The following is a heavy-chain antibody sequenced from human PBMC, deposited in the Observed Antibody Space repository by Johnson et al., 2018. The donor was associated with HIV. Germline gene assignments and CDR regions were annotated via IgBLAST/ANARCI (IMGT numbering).Heavy chain of an antibody. CDR1: GFNFSSYD. CDR2: IGTAGDT. CDR3: ARESTLGAFDI. D-gene: IGHD2/OR15-2a*01. V-gene: IGHV3-13*01. J-gene: IGHJ3*02. Sequence: VQLVESGGGVVQPGRSLRLSCAASGFNFSSYDLHWVRQATGKGLEWVSAIGTAGDTYYQGSVKGRFTISRENAKNSLYLQMNSRREGDKEVEYCARESTLGAFDIWGQGTMVTGAS.